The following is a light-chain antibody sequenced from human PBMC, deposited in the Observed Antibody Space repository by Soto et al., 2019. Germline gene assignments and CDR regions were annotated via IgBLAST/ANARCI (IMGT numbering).Light chain of an antibody. J-gene: IGLJ2*01. CDR2: ANN. Sequence: QSVLTQPPSVSGAPGQRVTISCTGSSSNIGAGYDVYWYQQLPGTAPKLLIYANNNRPSGVPDRFSGSKSGTSASLAITGLQAEDEADYYCQSYDSSLSGYVVFGRGTQLTVL. CDR1: SSNIGAGYD. V-gene: IGLV1-40*01. CDR3: QSYDSSLSGYVV.